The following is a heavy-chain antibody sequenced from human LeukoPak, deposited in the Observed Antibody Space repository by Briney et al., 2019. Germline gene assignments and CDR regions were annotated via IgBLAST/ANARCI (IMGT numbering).Heavy chain of an antibody. J-gene: IGHJ3*02. D-gene: IGHD3-3*01. CDR2: IRYDGSNK. CDR1: GFTFSSYG. V-gene: IGHV3-30*02. CDR3: AKDGEFWSGHTPRAFDI. Sequence: GGSLRLSYAASGFTFSSYGMHWVRQAPGKGLEWVAFIRYDGSNKYYADSVKGRFTISRDNSKNTLYLQMNSLRAEDTAVYYCAKDGEFWSGHTPRAFDIWGQGTMVTVSS.